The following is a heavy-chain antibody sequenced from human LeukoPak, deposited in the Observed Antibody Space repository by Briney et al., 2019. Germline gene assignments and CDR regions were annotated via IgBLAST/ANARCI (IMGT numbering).Heavy chain of an antibody. CDR1: GFTISTYG. CDR3: SKDKYIAVVVTASGFDP. V-gene: IGHV3-23*01. D-gene: IGHD2-21*02. Sequence: GGSLRLSCAASGFTISTYGMNWVRQAPGKGLEGVSTISGSDDSTYYAGSVKGRFTISRDNSKHMLYLHMNSLRAEDTPIYYCSKDKYIAVVVTASGFDPWGQGTLVTVSS. J-gene: IGHJ5*02. CDR2: ISGSDDST.